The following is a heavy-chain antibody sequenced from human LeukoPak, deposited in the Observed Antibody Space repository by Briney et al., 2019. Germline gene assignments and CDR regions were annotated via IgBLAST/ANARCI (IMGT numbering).Heavy chain of an antibody. CDR2: IKQDGSEK. Sequence: GGSLRLSCAASGFTISSYWMSWVRQAPGKGLEWVANIKQDGSEKYYVDSVKGRFTISRDNAKNSLYLQMNSLRAEDTAVYYCARESVVVVAAKAYNWFDPWGQGTLVTVSS. D-gene: IGHD2-15*01. J-gene: IGHJ5*02. CDR3: ARESVVVVAAKAYNWFDP. CDR1: GFTISSYW. V-gene: IGHV3-7*01.